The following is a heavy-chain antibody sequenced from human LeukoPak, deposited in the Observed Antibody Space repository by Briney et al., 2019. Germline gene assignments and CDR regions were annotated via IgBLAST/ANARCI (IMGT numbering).Heavy chain of an antibody. D-gene: IGHD6-19*01. V-gene: IGHV3-48*01. J-gene: IGHJ4*02. Sequence: GGSLRLSCEASGFTFSSYSMNWVRQAPGKGLEWISYISTSTTTIYYANSVKGRFTISRDNAKKSLYLQMNSLRAEDTAVYYCASYSSGWDESFDYWGQGTLVTVSS. CDR3: ASYSSGWDESFDY. CDR1: GFTFSSYS. CDR2: ISTSTTTI.